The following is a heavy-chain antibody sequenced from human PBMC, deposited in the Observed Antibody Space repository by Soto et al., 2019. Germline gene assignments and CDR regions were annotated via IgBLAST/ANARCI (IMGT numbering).Heavy chain of an antibody. J-gene: IGHJ3*02. V-gene: IGHV1-2*02. CDR3: ARGGGVGVAGSAAFDM. D-gene: IGHD3-3*01. CDR1: GYPVTAYY. Sequence: QLHLVQSGAVVKKPGASVTVSCSASGYPVTAYYMHWVRQAPGRGLEWMGGINPATGAAKYTQTFPGRVTMPRDTSTSTVFMELSGLTSEDTAVFYCARGGGVGVAGSAAFDMCGQGTLVTVSS. CDR2: INPATGAA.